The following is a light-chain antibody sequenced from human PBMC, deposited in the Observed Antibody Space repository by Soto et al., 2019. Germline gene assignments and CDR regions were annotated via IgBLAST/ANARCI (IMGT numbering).Light chain of an antibody. CDR2: GAS. J-gene: IGKJ1*01. CDR3: QRYDSLRT. V-gene: IGKV3-20*01. CDR1: QSVRSNF. Sequence: EIVLTQSPGTLSSSPGERATLSCRASQSVRSNFLAWYQQKPGQAPRLLIYGASNRATGIPDRFSGSGSGTDFTLTITRLEAEDFAMYYCQRYDSLRTFGQGTKVDIK.